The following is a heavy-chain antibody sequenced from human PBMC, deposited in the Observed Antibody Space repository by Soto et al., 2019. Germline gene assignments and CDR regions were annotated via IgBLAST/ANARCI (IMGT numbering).Heavy chain of an antibody. CDR2: ISYIGST. D-gene: IGHD1-7*01. J-gene: IGHJ3*01. CDR1: GGSVSSGAYY. V-gene: IGHV4-31*03. Sequence: QVQLQESGPGLVKPSQTLSLTCTVSGGSVSSGAYYWSWIRQHPGKGLEWIGYISYIGSTYYNPSLKSRVTISVDTSKNHFSLKLSSVTAADTAVYSCARWELRIRNAFELWGQGTMVTVSS. CDR3: ARWELRIRNAFEL.